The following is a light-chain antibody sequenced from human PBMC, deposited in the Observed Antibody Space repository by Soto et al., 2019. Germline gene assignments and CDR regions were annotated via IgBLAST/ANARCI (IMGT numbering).Light chain of an antibody. CDR3: QQYDDSPRT. CDR2: HAS. CDR1: QSVSSN. J-gene: IGKJ4*01. Sequence: VMTQSPATLSVSPGERAALSCRASQSVSSNLAWYQQKPGQAPRLLIYHASTRATAVPARFTASGSGTEFTLTISRLEPEDFAVYYCQQYDDSPRTFGGGTKVDI. V-gene: IGKV3-15*01.